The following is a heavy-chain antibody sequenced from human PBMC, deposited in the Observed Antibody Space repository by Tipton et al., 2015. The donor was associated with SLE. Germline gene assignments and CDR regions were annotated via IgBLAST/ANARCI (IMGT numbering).Heavy chain of an antibody. V-gene: IGHV1-18*01. CDR1: GYTFTSYG. CDR3: ARDPGRESSSPGFDY. D-gene: IGHD6-13*01. J-gene: IGHJ4*02. Sequence: QSGAEVKKPGASVKVSCKASGYTFTSYGISWVRQAPGQGLEWMGWISAYNGNTNYAQKLQGRVTMTTDTSTSAAYMELRSLRSDDTAVYYCARDPGRESSSPGFDYWGQGTLVTVSS. CDR2: ISAYNGNT.